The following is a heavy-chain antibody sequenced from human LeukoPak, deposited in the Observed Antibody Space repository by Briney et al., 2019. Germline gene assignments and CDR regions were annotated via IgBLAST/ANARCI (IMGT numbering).Heavy chain of an antibody. J-gene: IGHJ4*02. Sequence: GASVKVSCKASGGTFSSYAISWVRQAPGQGLEWMGGIIPIFGTANYAQKFQGRVTITADKSTSTAYMELSSLRSDDTAVYYCARVGHIVVVTAPLDYWGQGTLVTVSS. CDR2: IIPIFGTA. CDR3: ARVGHIVVVTAPLDY. V-gene: IGHV1-69*06. D-gene: IGHD2-21*02. CDR1: GGTFSSYA.